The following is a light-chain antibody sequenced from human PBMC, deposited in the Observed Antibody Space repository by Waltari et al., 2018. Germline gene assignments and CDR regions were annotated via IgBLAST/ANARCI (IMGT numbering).Light chain of an antibody. Sequence: ETVVIQSPATLSVSPGERATLSCKTSQSIGSRLAWYQQKPGQAPRLLIYGASVRAIGIPARFSGSGSETEFTLTISSLQSEDFAVYYCQQYNNWPPGTFGQGTKVEI. J-gene: IGKJ1*01. V-gene: IGKV3-15*01. CDR2: GAS. CDR3: QQYNNWPPGT. CDR1: QSIGSR.